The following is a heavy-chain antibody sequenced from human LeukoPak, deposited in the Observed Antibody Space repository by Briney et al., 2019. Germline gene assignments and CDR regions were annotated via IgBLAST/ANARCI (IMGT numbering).Heavy chain of an antibody. CDR2: IRSKANSYAT. CDR3: TSTSWFGELWLDY. CDR1: GFTFSGSA. Sequence: GGSLRLSCAASGFTFSGSAMHWVRQASGKGLEWVGRIRSKANSYATAYAASVKGRFTISRDDSKNTAYLQMNSLKTEDTAVYYCTSTSWFGELWLDYWGQGTLVTVSS. J-gene: IGHJ4*02. D-gene: IGHD3-10*01. V-gene: IGHV3-73*01.